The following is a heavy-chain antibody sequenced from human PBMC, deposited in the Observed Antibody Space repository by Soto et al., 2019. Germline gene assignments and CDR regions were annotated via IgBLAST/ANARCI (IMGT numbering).Heavy chain of an antibody. CDR2: ISVNNGNT. CDR1: NYTFSSYG. D-gene: IGHD3-22*01. CDR3: ARGKSYYDTGGYFYSDY. V-gene: IGHV1-18*01. Sequence: QVQLVQSGAEVKKPGASVKVSCKASNYTFSSYGINCVRQAPGHGLEWMGWISVNNGNTNSAQKFQGRFTMTADTSTTTASRELWNLTSDDSAVYYCARGKSYYDTGGYFYSDYWGQGTLVTVSS. J-gene: IGHJ4*02.